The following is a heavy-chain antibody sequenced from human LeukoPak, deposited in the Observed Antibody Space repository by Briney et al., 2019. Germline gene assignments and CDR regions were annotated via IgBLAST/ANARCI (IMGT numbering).Heavy chain of an antibody. J-gene: IGHJ6*03. CDR3: ARTRYDYVWGTPYYYMDV. D-gene: IGHD3-16*01. CDR2: IYYSGST. CDR1: GGSISSSSYY. V-gene: IGHV4-39*07. Sequence: SETLSLTCTVSGGSISSSSYYWGWIRQPPGKGLEWIGTIYYSGSTFYNPSLKSRVTISVDTSKNQFSLKLSSVTAADTAVYYCARTRYDYVWGTPYYYMDVWGKGTTVTVSS.